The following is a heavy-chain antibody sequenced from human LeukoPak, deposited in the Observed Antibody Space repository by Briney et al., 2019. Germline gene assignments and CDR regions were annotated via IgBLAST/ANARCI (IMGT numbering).Heavy chain of an antibody. J-gene: IGHJ4*02. D-gene: IGHD6-19*01. V-gene: IGHV3-21*01. CDR1: GFTFSSYS. Sequence: GGSLRLSCAASGFTFSSYSMNWVRQAPGKGLEWVSSISSSSSYIYYADSVKGRFTISRDNAKNSLYLQMNSLRAVDTAVYYCARTVAGTLGNYFDYWGQGTLVTVSS. CDR3: ARTVAGTLGNYFDY. CDR2: ISSSSSYI.